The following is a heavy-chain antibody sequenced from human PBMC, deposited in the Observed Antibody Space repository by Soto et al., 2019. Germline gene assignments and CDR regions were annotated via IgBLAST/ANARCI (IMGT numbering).Heavy chain of an antibody. CDR2: ITPFFETP. V-gene: IGHV1-69*06. D-gene: IGHD2-21*02. Sequence: QVQLLQSGAEVKKPGSSVKVSCKASGGTFSSDAVSWLRQAPGQGREGMGGITPFFETPNYAQRFQGRLTITADTSTGTVYMELRGLRSEDTATYYCAREVVTETTLGYFDYWGQGTLVTVSS. J-gene: IGHJ4*02. CDR3: AREVVTETTLGYFDY. CDR1: GGTFSSDA.